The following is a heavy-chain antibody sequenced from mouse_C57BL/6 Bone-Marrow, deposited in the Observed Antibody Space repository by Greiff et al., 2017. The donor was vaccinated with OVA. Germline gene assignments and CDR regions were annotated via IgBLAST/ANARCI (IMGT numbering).Heavy chain of an antibody. CDR1: GFTFSSYA. D-gene: IGHD3-2*02. J-gene: IGHJ1*03. CDR2: ISDGGSYT. V-gene: IGHV5-4*01. CDR3: ARAGQLRLPWYFDV. Sequence: EVQLVESGGGLVKPGGSLKLSCAASGFTFSSYAMSWVRQTPEKRLEWVATISDGGSYTYYPDNVKGRFTISRDNAKNNLYLQMSHLKSEDTAMYYCARAGQLRLPWYFDVWGTGTTVTVSS.